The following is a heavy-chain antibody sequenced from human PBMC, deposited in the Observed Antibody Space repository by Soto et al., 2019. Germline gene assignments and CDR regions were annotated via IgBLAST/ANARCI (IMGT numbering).Heavy chain of an antibody. J-gene: IGHJ6*02. CDR2: ISYDGSNK. V-gene: IGHV3-30-3*01. Sequence: QVQLVESGGGVVQPGRSLRLSCAASGFTFSSDAMHWVRQAPGKGLEWVAVISYDGSNKYYADSVKGPFTISRDNSKNTPYLQMNSLRAADTAVYYCARDLARTICGGVITNPYYYYYGMDVWGQGTTVTVSS. D-gene: IGHD3-3*01. CDR1: GFTFSSDA. CDR3: ARDLARTICGGVITNPYYYYYGMDV.